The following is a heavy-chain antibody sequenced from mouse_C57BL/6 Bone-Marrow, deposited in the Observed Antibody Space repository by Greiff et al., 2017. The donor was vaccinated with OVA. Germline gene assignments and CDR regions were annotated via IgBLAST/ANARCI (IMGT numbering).Heavy chain of an antibody. Sequence: VQLQESGPGLVAPSQCLSITCTVSGFSLTSYGVSWVRQPPGKGLEWLGVIWGDGSNNYHSALLSRMSISKDNSKSHVILKLNSLQTDDTATYYGAKRAGLRGYAMDYWGQGTSVTVSS. CDR2: IWGDGSN. J-gene: IGHJ4*01. D-gene: IGHD1-3*01. V-gene: IGHV2-3*01. CDR1: GFSLTSYG. CDR3: AKRAGLRGYAMDY.